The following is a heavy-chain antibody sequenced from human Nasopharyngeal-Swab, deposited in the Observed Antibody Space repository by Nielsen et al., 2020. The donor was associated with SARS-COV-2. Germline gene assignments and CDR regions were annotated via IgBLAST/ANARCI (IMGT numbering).Heavy chain of an antibody. CDR1: GYTFTSYG. CDR2: ISAYNGNT. CDR3: ARGPHTIFGVVNHFDY. J-gene: IGHJ4*02. D-gene: IGHD3-3*01. Sequence: ASVKVSCKASGYTFTSYGISWVRQAPGQGLEWMGWISAYNGNTNYAQKLQGRVTMTTDTSTSTAYMELRSLRSDDTAVYYCARGPHTIFGVVNHFDYWGQGTLVTVSS. V-gene: IGHV1-18*01.